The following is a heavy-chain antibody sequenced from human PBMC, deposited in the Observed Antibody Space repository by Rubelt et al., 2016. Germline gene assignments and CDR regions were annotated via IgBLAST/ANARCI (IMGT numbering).Heavy chain of an antibody. CDR1: GFTFSSYG. CDR3: AKDMEWELLLLPDY. J-gene: IGHJ4*02. V-gene: IGHV3-30*18. CDR2: ISYDGSNK. D-gene: IGHD1-26*01. Sequence: GFTFSSYGMHWVRQAPGKGLEWVAVISYDGSNKYYADSVKGRFTISRDNSKNTLYLQMNSLRAEDTALYYCAKDMEWELLLLPDYWGQGTLVTVSS.